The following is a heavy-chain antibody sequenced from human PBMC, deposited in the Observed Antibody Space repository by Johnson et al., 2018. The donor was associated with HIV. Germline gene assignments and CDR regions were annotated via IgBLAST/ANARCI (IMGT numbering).Heavy chain of an antibody. CDR2: IGTSGDT. CDR3: ARRRSYDDAFDI. D-gene: IGHD3-10*01. J-gene: IGHJ3*02. Sequence: EKLVESGGGLVQPGGSLRLSCAASGFTLSRYDMHWVRQPTGKGLEWVSGIGTSGDTYSGSVKGRFTVSRENAKNFLYLQMNSLRAGDTAIYYCARRRSYDDAFDIWGRGTMVTVSS. V-gene: IGHV3-13*01. CDR1: GFTLSRYD.